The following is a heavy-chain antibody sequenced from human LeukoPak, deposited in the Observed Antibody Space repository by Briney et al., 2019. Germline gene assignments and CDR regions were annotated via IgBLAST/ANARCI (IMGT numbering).Heavy chain of an antibody. CDR2: ISSGSTI. J-gene: IGHJ4*02. D-gene: IGHD6-19*01. V-gene: IGHV3-48*03. Sequence: GGSLRLSCVASGFTFSSYEMNWVRQAPGKGLEWVSYISSGSTIYDADSVKGRFTISRDNAKNSLYLQMNSLRAEDTAVYYCARESIAVAGAPFDYWGQGTLVTVSS. CDR3: ARESIAVAGAPFDY. CDR1: GFTFSSYE.